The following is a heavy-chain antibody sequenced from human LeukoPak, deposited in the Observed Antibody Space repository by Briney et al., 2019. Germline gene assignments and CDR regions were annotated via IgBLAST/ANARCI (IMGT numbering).Heavy chain of an antibody. CDR1: GFAFSDFY. CDR2: ISNSGSTL. V-gene: IGHV3-11*01. CDR3: ARDALGSYDY. Sequence: GGSLRLSCAASGFAFSDFYMFWIRQAPGKGLEWISYISNSGSTLYYAVSVKGRFTISRDNDKNLLYLQMNSLRADDTAVYYCARDALGSYDYWGQGTLVTVSS. D-gene: IGHD3-10*01. J-gene: IGHJ4*02.